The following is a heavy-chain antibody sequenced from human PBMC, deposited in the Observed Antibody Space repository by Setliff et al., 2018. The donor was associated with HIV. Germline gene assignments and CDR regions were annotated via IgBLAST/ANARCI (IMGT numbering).Heavy chain of an antibody. CDR3: ARGNSRRLRVHYYYYYMDV. J-gene: IGHJ6*03. D-gene: IGHD4-17*01. V-gene: IGHV4-61*09. Sequence: ASETLSLTCTVSGGSISSGSYYWTWIRQPAGKGLEWIGHIYTTGSTNYNPSLKSRVTISVDTSKNQLSLKLNSVTAADTAVYYCARGNSRRLRVHYYYYYMDVWGKGTTVTVSS. CDR2: IYTTGST. CDR1: GGSISSGSYY.